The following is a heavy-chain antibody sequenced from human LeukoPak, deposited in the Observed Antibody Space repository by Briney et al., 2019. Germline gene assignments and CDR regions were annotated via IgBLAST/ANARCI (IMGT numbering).Heavy chain of an antibody. J-gene: IGHJ6*03. Sequence: GESLKISCKTSGYSFTNYWIGWVRQMPGKGLEWMGIIYPGDSDTQYGPSFQGQVTISVDESISTAYLQWSSLKASDTATYYCARHEVGGDSSSGYEFYYYMDVWGKGTTVTVSS. CDR2: IYPGDSDT. D-gene: IGHD3-3*01. V-gene: IGHV5-51*01. CDR3: ARHEVGGDSSSGYEFYYYMDV. CDR1: GYSFTNYW.